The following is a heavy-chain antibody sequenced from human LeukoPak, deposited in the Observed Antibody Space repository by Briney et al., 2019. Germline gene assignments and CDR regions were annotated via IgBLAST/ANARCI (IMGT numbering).Heavy chain of an antibody. V-gene: IGHV4-61*02. Sequence: PSQTLSLTCTVSGVAISSGSYYWGWSRQPPGKGLEWGGRIYTSGSTNYNPSLKRRVTISVDTYTNQFSLKLSSVTAADTAVYYCATSGPYYYYYYMDVWGKGTTVTVSS. D-gene: IGHD1-26*01. CDR3: ATSGPYYYYYYMDV. J-gene: IGHJ6*03. CDR1: GVAISSGSYY. CDR2: IYTSGST.